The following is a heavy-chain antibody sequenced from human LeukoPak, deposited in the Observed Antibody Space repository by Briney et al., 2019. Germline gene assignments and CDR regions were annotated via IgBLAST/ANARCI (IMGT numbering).Heavy chain of an antibody. D-gene: IGHD3-10*01. CDR2: IDPSDSYT. Sequence: GESLKISCKGSGYSFTSYWISWVRQMPGKGLEWMGRIDPSDSYTNYSPSFQGHVTISADKSISTAYLQWSSLKASDTAMYYCARHSGESGLDSLNAFDIWGQGTMVTVSS. CDR1: GYSFTSYW. J-gene: IGHJ3*02. V-gene: IGHV5-10-1*01. CDR3: ARHSGESGLDSLNAFDI.